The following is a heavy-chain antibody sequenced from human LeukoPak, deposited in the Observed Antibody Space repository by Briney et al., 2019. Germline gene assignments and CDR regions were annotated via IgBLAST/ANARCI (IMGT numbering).Heavy chain of an antibody. V-gene: IGHV3-7*03. CDR3: AKHRVTDEYYFDY. J-gene: IGHJ4*02. Sequence: GGSLRLSSAASGFTFSNYWMNWIRQAPGKGLEWVAKINGDGSEKDYVDSVKGRFTISRDNAEKLVHLQTNSLRAEDTAVYYCAKHRVTDEYYFDYWGQGTLVTVSS. CDR1: GFTFSNYW. CDR2: INGDGSEK. D-gene: IGHD2-21*02.